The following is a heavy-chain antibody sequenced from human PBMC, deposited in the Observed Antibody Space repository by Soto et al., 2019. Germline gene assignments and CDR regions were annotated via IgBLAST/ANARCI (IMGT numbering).Heavy chain of an antibody. Sequence: EVQLLESGGGLVQPGGSLRLSCAASGFTFSSYAMSWVRQAPGKGLEWVSAISGSGGSTYYADSVKGRFTISRDNSKNTVYLQMNSLGAGDTAVYYCAKDWGFTGGSWFGPWGQGNLVNVSS. CDR3: AKDWGFTGGSWFGP. D-gene: IGHD3-16*01. CDR2: ISGSGGST. CDR1: GFTFSSYA. J-gene: IGHJ5*02. V-gene: IGHV3-23*01.